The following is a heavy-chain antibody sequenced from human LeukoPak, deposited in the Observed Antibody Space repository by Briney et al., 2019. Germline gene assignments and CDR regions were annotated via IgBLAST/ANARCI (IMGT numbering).Heavy chain of an antibody. D-gene: IGHD2-21*01. J-gene: IGHJ1*01. CDR2: ISTNGGST. V-gene: IGHV3-64*01. Sequence: PGGSLRLSCAASGFTFSTYAMHWVRQAPGKGLEYVSAISTNGGSTYYANSVKDRFTISRDNSKNTLYLQMNSLRAEDTAVYYCAKEEVPTPVIAMPLDFQHWGQGTLVTVSS. CDR1: GFTFSTYA. CDR3: AKEEVPTPVIAMPLDFQH.